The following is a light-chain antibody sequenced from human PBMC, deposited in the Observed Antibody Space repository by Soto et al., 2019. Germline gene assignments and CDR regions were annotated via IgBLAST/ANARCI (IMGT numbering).Light chain of an antibody. CDR2: ANI. V-gene: IGLV1-40*01. Sequence: QSVLTQPPSVSGAPGQRVTISCTGSSSNIGAGYDVHWYQQLPGTAPKLLIYANINRPSGVPDRFSGSKSGTSASLAITGLQAEDEADYYCQSYDSSLNALFRTGTKLTVL. CDR1: SSNIGAGYD. J-gene: IGLJ1*01. CDR3: QSYDSSLNAL.